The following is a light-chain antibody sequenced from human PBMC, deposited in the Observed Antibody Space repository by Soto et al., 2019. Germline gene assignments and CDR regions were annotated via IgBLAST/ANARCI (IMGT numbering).Light chain of an antibody. CDR1: SSDVGGYNY. CDR3: SSYTSSSIVV. CDR2: DVS. V-gene: IGLV2-14*01. J-gene: IGLJ2*01. Sequence: QSVLTQPASVSGSPGQSITISCTGTSSDVGGYNYVSWYQQHPGKAPKLIIYDVSNRPSGVSNRFSGSKSGNTASLTISGLQAEDEADYYCSSYTSSSIVVFGGGTKLTVL.